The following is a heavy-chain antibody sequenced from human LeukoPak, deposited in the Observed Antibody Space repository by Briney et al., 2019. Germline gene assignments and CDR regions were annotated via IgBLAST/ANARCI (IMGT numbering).Heavy chain of an antibody. Sequence: PSETLSLTCAVYGGSFSGYYWSWIRQPPGKGLEWIGEINHSGSTNYNPSLKSRVTISVDTSKNQFSLKLSSVAAADTAVYYCAIRAPRYYDFWSGYSYFDYWGQGTLVTVSS. CDR2: INHSGST. CDR1: GGSFSGYY. D-gene: IGHD3-3*01. J-gene: IGHJ4*02. CDR3: AIRAPRYYDFWSGYSYFDY. V-gene: IGHV4-34*01.